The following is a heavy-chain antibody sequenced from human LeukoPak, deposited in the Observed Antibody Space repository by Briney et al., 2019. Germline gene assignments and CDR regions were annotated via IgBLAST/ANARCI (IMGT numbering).Heavy chain of an antibody. V-gene: IGHV1-18*01. CDR3: ARVLDYNRPPDY. CDR2: ISAYNGNT. D-gene: IGHD4-11*01. J-gene: IGHJ4*02. CDR1: GYTFTSYA. Sequence: GASVKVSCKASGYTFTSYAMNWVRQAPGQGLEWMGWISAYNGNTNYAQKLQGRVTMTTDTSTSTAYMELRSLRSDDTAVYYCARVLDYNRPPDYWGQGTLVTVSS.